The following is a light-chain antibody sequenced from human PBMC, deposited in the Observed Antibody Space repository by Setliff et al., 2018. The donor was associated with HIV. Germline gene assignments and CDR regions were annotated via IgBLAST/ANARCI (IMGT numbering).Light chain of an antibody. Sequence: NFMLTQPHSVSQSPGKTVTFSCTRSSGSIASNYVQWYQQRPGKSPVTVIYEDDQRPSGVPDRFSGSIDSSSNSASLTISDLKTEDEADYYCQSYDCRLNWVFGGGTKVTVL. J-gene: IGLJ3*02. CDR3: QSYDCRLNWV. V-gene: IGLV6-57*01. CDR2: EDD. CDR1: SGSIASNY.